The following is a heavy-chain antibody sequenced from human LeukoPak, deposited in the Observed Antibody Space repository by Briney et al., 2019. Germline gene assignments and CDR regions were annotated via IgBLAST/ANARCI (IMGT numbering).Heavy chain of an antibody. CDR1: GGSISSSNW. CDR2: IYHGGST. D-gene: IGHD3-10*01. Sequence: SGTLSLTCAVSGGSISSSNWWSWVRQPPGKGLEGIGEIYHGGSTNYNPSLESRVAMSVDRSRNQFSLQLSSVTAADTAVYYCAKGEDHGSGTVHFASWGQGTLVTVSS. V-gene: IGHV4-4*02. J-gene: IGHJ4*02. CDR3: AKGEDHGSGTVHFAS.